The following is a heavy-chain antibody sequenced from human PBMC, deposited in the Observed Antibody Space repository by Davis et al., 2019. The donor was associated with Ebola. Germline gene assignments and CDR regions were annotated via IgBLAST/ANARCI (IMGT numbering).Heavy chain of an antibody. CDR2: INPSGGST. J-gene: IGHJ6*03. Sequence: ASVKVSCKASGYTFTSYYMHWVRQAPGQGLEWMGIINPSGGSTSYAQKFQGRVTMTRDTSTSTVYMELSSLRSEDTAVYYCARDVAVAAGNYYYYMDVWGKGTTVTVSS. CDR3: ARDVAVAAGNYYYYMDV. D-gene: IGHD6-19*01. CDR1: GYTFTSYY. V-gene: IGHV1-46*01.